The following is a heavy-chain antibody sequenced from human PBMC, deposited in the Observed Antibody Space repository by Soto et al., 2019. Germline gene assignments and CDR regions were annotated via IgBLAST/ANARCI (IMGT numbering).Heavy chain of an antibody. V-gene: IGHV4-59*08. D-gene: IGHD2-15*01. J-gene: IGHJ4*02. CDR2: IYHNGTT. CDR3: ARHRGSGGSHTPLEH. CDR1: GGFIGTYH. Sequence: SETLSLTCSISGGFIGTYHWMWIRQPPGKGLEWIGYIYHNGTTLNNPSLESRVAISVDTSKNQFSLRLTSVTAADTAVYYCARHRGSGGSHTPLEHWGQGTL.